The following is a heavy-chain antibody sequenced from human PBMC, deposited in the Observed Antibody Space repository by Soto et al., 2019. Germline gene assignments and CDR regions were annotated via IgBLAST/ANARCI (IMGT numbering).Heavy chain of an antibody. CDR2: ISGSGGAT. CDR3: VKYTAGLVS. Sequence: EEHLLESGGGLIQPGGSLRLSCATSGFTFRNYAMSWVRQAPGKGLEWVSSISGSGGATFYADSVKGRFTIPSDNPRNTRYLQMEGLRAEDRGIDSWVKYTAGLVSWGQASLVTVAS. V-gene: IGHV3-23*01. CDR1: GFTFRNYA. D-gene: IGHD1-1*01. J-gene: IGHJ5*02.